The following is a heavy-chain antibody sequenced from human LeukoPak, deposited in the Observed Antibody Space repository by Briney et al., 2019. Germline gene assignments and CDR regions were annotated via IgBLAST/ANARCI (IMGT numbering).Heavy chain of an antibody. CDR1: VYTFTNFY. V-gene: IGHV1-2*02. CDR2: RNPNSGDT. D-gene: IGHD3-3*02. J-gene: IGHJ4*02. CDR3: ARRPINCIIANCYVDY. Sequence: ASVKVSCKASVYTFTNFYIHLVRQAPGQGLEWMGWRNPNSGDTSYAREFQDRVTMTRDTSLNTAYMELSRLRSDDTAVYFCARRPINCIIANCYVDYWGQGTLVTVSS.